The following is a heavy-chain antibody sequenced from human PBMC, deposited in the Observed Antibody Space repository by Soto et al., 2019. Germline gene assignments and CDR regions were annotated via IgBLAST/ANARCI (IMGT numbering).Heavy chain of an antibody. D-gene: IGHD6-19*01. CDR3: ASRRSSGWLLPFDY. CDR1: GFTFSSYA. Sequence: EVQLLESGGGLVQPGGSLRLSCAASGFTFSSYAMSWVRQAPGKGLEWVSGISGSGARTYYADSVKGRFTISRDNSKNTLYLQMDSLRAGDTALFCCASRRSSGWLLPFDYWGQGTLVTVSS. V-gene: IGHV3-23*01. J-gene: IGHJ4*02. CDR2: ISGSGART.